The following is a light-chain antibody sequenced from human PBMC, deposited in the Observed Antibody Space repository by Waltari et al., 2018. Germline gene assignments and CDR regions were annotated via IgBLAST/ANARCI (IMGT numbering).Light chain of an antibody. V-gene: IGLV2-11*01. J-gene: IGLJ3*02. CDR3: CSYAGSYTYWV. CDR2: DVS. Sequence: QSALTQPPSVSGSPGQSVTISCTGTSTDVGGYNSVSWYLHHPGKAPKLIIYDVSERPSGVPDRFSGSTSGNTASLTISGLQADDEADYFCCSYAGSYTYWVFGGGTTLTVL. CDR1: STDVGGYNS.